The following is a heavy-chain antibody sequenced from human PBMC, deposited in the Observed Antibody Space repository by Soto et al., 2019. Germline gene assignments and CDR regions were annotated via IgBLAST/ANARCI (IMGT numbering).Heavy chain of an antibody. J-gene: IGHJ5*02. CDR3: ARDRGVGGPSWFDP. CDR2: IYSGSST. Sequence: PGGSLRLSCAASGFTFSDYYMSWIRQAPGKGLEEVSSVIYSGSSTYYADSVKGRFTISRDNSKNTLYLQMNSLRAEDTAVYYCARDRGVGGPSWFDPWGQGTLVTVSS. V-gene: IGHV3-66*01. CDR1: GFTFSDYY. D-gene: IGHD3-10*01.